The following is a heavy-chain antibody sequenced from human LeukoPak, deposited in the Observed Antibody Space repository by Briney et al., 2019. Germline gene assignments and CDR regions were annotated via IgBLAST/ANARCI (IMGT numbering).Heavy chain of an antibody. V-gene: IGHV3-23*01. Sequence: GGSLRLSCAASGFTFSSYAMSWVRQAPGKGLGWVSAISGSGGSTYYADSVKGRFTISRDNSKNTLYLQMNSLRAEDTAVYYCAKGRFDWLSHYWGQGTLVTVSS. J-gene: IGHJ4*02. D-gene: IGHD3-9*01. CDR3: AKGRFDWLSHY. CDR1: GFTFSSYA. CDR2: ISGSGGST.